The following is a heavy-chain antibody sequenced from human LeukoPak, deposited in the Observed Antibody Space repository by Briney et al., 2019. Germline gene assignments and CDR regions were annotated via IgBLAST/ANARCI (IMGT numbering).Heavy chain of an antibody. V-gene: IGHV4-39*07. D-gene: IGHD3-22*01. CDR2: IYYSGST. CDR1: GGSISSSSYY. CDR3: ARVVDSSGQYYFDY. J-gene: IGHJ4*02. Sequence: SETLSLTCTVSGGSISSSSYYWGWIRQPPGKGLEWIGSIYYSGSTYYNPSLKSRVTISVDTSKNQFSLKLGSVTAADTAVYYCARVVDSSGQYYFDYWGQGTLVTVSS.